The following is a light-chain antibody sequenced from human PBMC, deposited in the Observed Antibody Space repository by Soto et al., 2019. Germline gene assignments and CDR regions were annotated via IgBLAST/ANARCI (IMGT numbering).Light chain of an antibody. CDR1: SSDVGYFDF. V-gene: IGLV2-14*03. CDR3: SSYTSTTTLVI. CDR2: DVS. Sequence: QSALTQPASVSGSPGRSITISCTGTSSDVGYFDFVSWYQQHPGKAPKLMIYDVSSRPSGVSNRFSGSKSGNTASLTISGLQAEEEAVYFCSSYTSTTTLVIFGGGTKLTV. J-gene: IGLJ2*01.